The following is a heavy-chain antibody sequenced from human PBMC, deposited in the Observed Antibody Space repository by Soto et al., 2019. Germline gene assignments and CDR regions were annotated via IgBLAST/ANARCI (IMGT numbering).Heavy chain of an antibody. CDR1: GFTFSSYS. D-gene: IGHD2-21*01. Sequence: EVQLVESGGGLVKPGGSLRLSCAASGFTFSSYSMNWVRQAPGKGLEWVSTISSRNNDMYYVDSVKGRFTISRDNARNSVYLQMNSLSADDTAVYYCARDVNGGFCGAWGQGTVVTVSS. V-gene: IGHV3-21*01. CDR2: ISSRNNDM. CDR3: ARDVNGGFCGA. J-gene: IGHJ5*02.